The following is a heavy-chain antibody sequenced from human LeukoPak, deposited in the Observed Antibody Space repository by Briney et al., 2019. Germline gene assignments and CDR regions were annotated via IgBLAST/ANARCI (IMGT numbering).Heavy chain of an antibody. J-gene: IGHJ4*02. CDR2: IYVSGST. Sequence: SETLSLTCSVSGGSISGYYWSWIRQSAGKGLEWIGRIYVSGSTQYNPSLKSRVSMSVDTSKNQFCLRLKFVTAADTGFYYCARDPLTQSGQDYWGQGTLVTVSS. CDR1: GGSISGYY. D-gene: IGHD3-3*01. CDR3: ARDPLTQSGQDY. V-gene: IGHV4-4*07.